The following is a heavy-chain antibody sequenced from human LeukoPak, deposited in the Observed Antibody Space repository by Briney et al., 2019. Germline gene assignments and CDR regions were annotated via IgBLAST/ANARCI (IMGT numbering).Heavy chain of an antibody. D-gene: IGHD5-24*01. Sequence: SVTVSCTASGGTFSSYAISWVRQAPGQGLEWMGGIIPIFGTANYAQKFQGRVTITADESTSTAYMELSSLRSEDTAVYYCARDGRDGYNYNYYYGMDVWGQGTTVTVSS. CDR2: IIPIFGTA. V-gene: IGHV1-69*13. J-gene: IGHJ6*02. CDR3: ARDGRDGYNYNYYYGMDV. CDR1: GGTFSSYA.